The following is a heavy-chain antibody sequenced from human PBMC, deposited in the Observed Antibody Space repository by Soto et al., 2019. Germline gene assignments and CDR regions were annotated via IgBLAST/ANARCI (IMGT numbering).Heavy chain of an antibody. CDR2: ISYTGYT. CDR3: AKHVVFVSGGSSFDF. Sequence: SETLSLTCTVSGGSVSGYYWSWIRQPPGKGLEWIAYISYTGYTNYNPSLKSRVTMSVNTSKNQLSLNLGPVTAADTAVYYCAKHVVFVSGGSSFDFWGQGILVTVSS. CDR1: GGSVSGYY. J-gene: IGHJ4*02. D-gene: IGHD2-2*01. V-gene: IGHV4-59*08.